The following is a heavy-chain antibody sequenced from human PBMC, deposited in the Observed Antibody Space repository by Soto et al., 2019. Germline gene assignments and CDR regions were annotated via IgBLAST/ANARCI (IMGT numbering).Heavy chain of an antibody. CDR2: IYPGDSDT. CDR1: GYSFTTYW. D-gene: IGHD2-2*02. V-gene: IGHV5-51*01. J-gene: IGHJ4*02. Sequence: GESLKISCQGSGYSFTTYWIGWVRQMPGKGLEWMGIIYPGDSDTRYSPSFQGQVTISADKSISTAYLQWSSLKASDTAIYYCATGGYCSDTTCYNFFDYWGQGTLVTVSS. CDR3: ATGGYCSDTTCYNFFDY.